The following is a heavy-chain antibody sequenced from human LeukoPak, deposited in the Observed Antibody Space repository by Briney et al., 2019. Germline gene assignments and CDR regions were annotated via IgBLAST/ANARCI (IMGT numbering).Heavy chain of an antibody. CDR3: ARGIRVSRRHGPKIAARNWFDP. Sequence: PSETLSLTCAVYGGSFSGYYWSWIRQPPGKGLEWIGEINHSGSTNYNPSLKSRVTISVDTSKNQFSLKLSSVTAADTAVYYCARGIRVSRRHGPKIAARNWFDPWGQGTLVTVSS. J-gene: IGHJ5*02. D-gene: IGHD6-6*01. CDR1: GGSFSGYY. V-gene: IGHV4-34*01. CDR2: INHSGST.